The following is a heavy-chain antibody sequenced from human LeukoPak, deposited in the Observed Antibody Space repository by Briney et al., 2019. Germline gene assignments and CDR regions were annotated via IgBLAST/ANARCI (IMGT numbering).Heavy chain of an antibody. D-gene: IGHD3-3*01. CDR3: ARDLETNFTYYDFWSGYYKGGGAYYYMDV. Sequence: GGSLRLSCAASGFTFSSYSMTWVRQAPGKGLEWISYISSTSSTIYYADSVKGRFTISRDNAKNSLYLQMNSLRAEDTAVYYCARDLETNFTYYDFWSGYYKGGGAYYYMDVWGKGTTVTVSS. CDR2: ISSTSSTI. J-gene: IGHJ6*03. CDR1: GFTFSSYS. V-gene: IGHV3-48*04.